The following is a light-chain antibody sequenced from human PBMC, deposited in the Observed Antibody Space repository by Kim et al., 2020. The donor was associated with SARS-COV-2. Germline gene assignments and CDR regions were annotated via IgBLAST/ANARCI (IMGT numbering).Light chain of an antibody. CDR2: DVN. CDR1: SSDVGGYNF. Sequence: QSALTQPRSVSGSPGQSVTISCTGTSSDVGGYNFVSWYQQHPGKAPKLMIYDVNKRPSGVPDRFSGSKSGNTASLTISGLQAEDEADYYCCSYAGSYTLVFCGGTKLTVL. V-gene: IGLV2-11*01. J-gene: IGLJ2*01. CDR3: CSYAGSYTLV.